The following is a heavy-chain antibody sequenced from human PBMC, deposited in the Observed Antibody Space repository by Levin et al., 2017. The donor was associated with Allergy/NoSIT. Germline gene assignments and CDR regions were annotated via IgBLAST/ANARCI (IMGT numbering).Heavy chain of an antibody. V-gene: IGHV3-9*01. CDR3: VKDVGSNSWYYFDF. CDR2: ISWTSATT. D-gene: IGHD6-13*01. J-gene: IGHJ4*02. Sequence: SLRLSCAASGFSFNDYAMHWVRQAPGKGLEWVSGISWTSATTDYADSVKGRFTISRDNAKNSLFLQMDSLRPEDTALYYCVKDVGSNSWYYFDFWGQGTLVTVSS. CDR1: GFSFNDYA.